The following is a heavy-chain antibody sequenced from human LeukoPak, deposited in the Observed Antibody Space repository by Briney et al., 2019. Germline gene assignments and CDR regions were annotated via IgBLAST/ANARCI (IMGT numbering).Heavy chain of an antibody. Sequence: ASVKVSRKASGYTFTGYYMHWVRQAPGQGLEWMGWINPNSGGTNYARKFQGRVTMTRDTSISTAYMELSSLRSDDTAMYYCARMWSTATSGWNWFDPWGQGTLVTVSS. CDR2: INPNSGGT. D-gene: IGHD6-13*01. J-gene: IGHJ5*02. CDR3: ARMWSTATSGWNWFDP. V-gene: IGHV1-2*02. CDR1: GYTFTGYY.